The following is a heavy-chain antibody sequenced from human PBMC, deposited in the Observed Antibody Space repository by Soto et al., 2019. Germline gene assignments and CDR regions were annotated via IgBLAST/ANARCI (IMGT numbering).Heavy chain of an antibody. Sequence: SVKVSCKASGGTFNNCAISWVRQAPGQGLEWMGGIIPMFGTANYAQKFQGRVTITADESASTAYMELRSLRSEDTAVYYCARGVHYDTSGYYYFYWGQGTLVTVSS. V-gene: IGHV1-69*13. CDR3: ARGVHYDTSGYYYFY. CDR1: GGTFNNCA. D-gene: IGHD3-22*01. CDR2: IIPMFGTA. J-gene: IGHJ4*02.